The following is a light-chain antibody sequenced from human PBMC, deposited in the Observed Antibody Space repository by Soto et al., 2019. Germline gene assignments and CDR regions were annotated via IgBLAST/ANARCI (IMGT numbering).Light chain of an antibody. V-gene: IGLV2-23*01. CDR1: RSDVGTYNL. Sequence: QSALTQPASVSGSPGQSITISCTGTRSDVGTYNLVSWYEQHPGKAPKLMIYEGSKRPSGVSNRFSGSKSGNTASLTISGLQAEDEADYYCCSYARGSTYVFGTGTKLTVL. J-gene: IGLJ1*01. CDR3: CSYARGSTYV. CDR2: EGS.